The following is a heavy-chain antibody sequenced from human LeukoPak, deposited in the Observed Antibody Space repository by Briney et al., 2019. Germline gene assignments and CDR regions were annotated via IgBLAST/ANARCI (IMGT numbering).Heavy chain of an antibody. J-gene: IGHJ3*02. CDR3: ARDCSGGSCYGAFDI. CDR2: IYDSGST. CDR1: GASIRSGDYY. V-gene: IGHV4-30-4*01. D-gene: IGHD2-15*01. Sequence: SETLSLTCTVSGASIRSGDYYWSWIRQPPGKGLEWSGYIYDSGSTYYNPSLKSRITISVDTSENRFSLKLSSVTATDTAVYYCARDCSGGSCYGAFDIWGQGTMVTVSS.